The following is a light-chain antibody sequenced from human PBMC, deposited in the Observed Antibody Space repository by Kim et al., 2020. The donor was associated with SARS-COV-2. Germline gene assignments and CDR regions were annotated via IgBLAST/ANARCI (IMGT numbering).Light chain of an antibody. CDR2: AAS. CDR1: QPLPSNH. V-gene: IGKV3-20*01. Sequence: PWEKSTPPRRATQPLPSNHFAWYQHKPGQGPRLLIYAASSRATGVPDRFSGSGSGTDFTLTITRLEPEDFAVYYCQQYGSSPLITFGQGTRLEIK. CDR3: QQYGSSPLIT. J-gene: IGKJ5*01.